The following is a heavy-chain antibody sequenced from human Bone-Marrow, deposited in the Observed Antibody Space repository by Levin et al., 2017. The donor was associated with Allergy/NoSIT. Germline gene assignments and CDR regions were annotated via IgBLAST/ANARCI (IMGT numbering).Heavy chain of an antibody. J-gene: IGHJ2*01. V-gene: IGHV3-23*01. Sequence: SCAASGFTLRDYAMTWVRQAPGKGLEWVSAITRSGGHTFYADSVKGRLTLSRVDSKNTLFLQMDSLRAEDTAVYYCARHTRGDLWYFDLWGRGTLVTVSS. CDR1: GFTLRDYA. CDR3: ARHTRGDLWYFDL. CDR2: ITRSGGHT. D-gene: IGHD2-21*01.